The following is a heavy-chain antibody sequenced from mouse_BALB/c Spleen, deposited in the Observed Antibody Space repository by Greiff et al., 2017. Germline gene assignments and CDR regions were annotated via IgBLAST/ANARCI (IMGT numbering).Heavy chain of an antibody. J-gene: IGHJ3*01. CDR1: GFTFTSYW. Sequence: VQLLQSGAELVKPGASVKMSCEASGFTFTSYWMPWVKQRPGQGLEWIGYINPSTGYTEYNQKVKDKATLTADKSSSTAYLQMSSLTSEDSAVYYCASGGDAWFAYWGQGTLVTVSA. CDR2: INPSTGYT. V-gene: IGHV1-7*01. D-gene: IGHD1-1*02. CDR3: ASGGDAWFAY.